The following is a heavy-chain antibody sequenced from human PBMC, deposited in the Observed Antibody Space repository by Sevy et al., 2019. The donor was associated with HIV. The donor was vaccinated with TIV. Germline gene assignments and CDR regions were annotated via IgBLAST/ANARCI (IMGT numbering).Heavy chain of an antibody. J-gene: IGHJ4*02. Sequence: SETLSLTCAVYGGSFSGYYWSWIRQPPGKGLEWIGEINHSGSTNYNPSLKSRVTISVDTSKNQFSLKLSSVTAADTAVYYCASLARMTTVTAHSFDDWGQGTLVTVSS. CDR1: GGSFSGYY. D-gene: IGHD4-17*01. V-gene: IGHV4-34*01. CDR3: ASLARMTTVTAHSFDD. CDR2: INHSGST.